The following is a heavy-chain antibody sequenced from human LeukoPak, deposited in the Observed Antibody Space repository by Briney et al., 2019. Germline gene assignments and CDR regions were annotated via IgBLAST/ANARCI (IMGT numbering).Heavy chain of an antibody. CDR2: ISSNGGST. J-gene: IGHJ4*02. CDR3: ARDVDYYDSSGYYGFGAY. Sequence: GGSLRLSCAASGFTFCSYAMHWVRQAPGKGLEYVSAISSNGGSTYYANSVKGRFTISRDNSKNTLYLQMGSLRAEDMAVYYCARDVDYYDSSGYYGFGAYWGQGTLVTVSS. CDR1: GFTFCSYA. V-gene: IGHV3-64*01. D-gene: IGHD3-22*01.